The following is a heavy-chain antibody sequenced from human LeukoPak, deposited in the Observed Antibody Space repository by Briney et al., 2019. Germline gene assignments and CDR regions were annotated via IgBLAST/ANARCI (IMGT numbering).Heavy chain of an antibody. J-gene: IGHJ4*02. V-gene: IGHV3-11*06. CDR1: GFTFSDYY. CDR2: ISSNSSYT. D-gene: IGHD2-15*01. CDR3: ARDRVCSGGSCYSGFDY. Sequence: KPGGPLSLSCAASGFTFSDYYMRWIRQAPGKGLEWVSYISSNSSYTNYEDSVKGRFTISRDNAKNSLYLQMNSLSAEDTAVYYCARDRVCSGGSCYSGFDYWGQGTLVTVS.